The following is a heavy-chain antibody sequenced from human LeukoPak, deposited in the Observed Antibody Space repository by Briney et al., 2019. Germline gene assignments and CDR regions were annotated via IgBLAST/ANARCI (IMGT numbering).Heavy chain of an antibody. V-gene: IGHV3-23*01. D-gene: IGHD3-22*01. CDR2: ISGTGGST. CDR1: GFTFTSYA. CDR3: AKDSGDDSSGYYEVFDY. Sequence: GGSLRLSCTASGFTFTSYAMSWVRQAPGKGLEWVSVISGTGGSTNHADSVKGRFTISRDNSKNTLYLQMNSLRAEDTAVYYCAKDSGDDSSGYYEVFDYWGQGTLVTVSS. J-gene: IGHJ4*02.